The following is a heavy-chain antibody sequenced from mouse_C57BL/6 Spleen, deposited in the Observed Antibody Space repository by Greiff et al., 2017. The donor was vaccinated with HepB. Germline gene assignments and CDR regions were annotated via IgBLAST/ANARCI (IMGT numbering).Heavy chain of an antibody. V-gene: IGHV1-19*01. CDR1: GYTFTDYY. Sequence: EVQLQQSGPVLVKPGASVKMSCKASGYTFTDYYMNWVKQSHGKSLEWIGVINPYNGGTSYNQKFKGKATLTVDKSSSTAYMELNSLTSEESAVYYCAGSTGTGDWYCDVWGTGTTVTVSS. CDR2: INPYNGGT. D-gene: IGHD4-1*02. CDR3: AGSTGTGDWYCDV. J-gene: IGHJ1*03.